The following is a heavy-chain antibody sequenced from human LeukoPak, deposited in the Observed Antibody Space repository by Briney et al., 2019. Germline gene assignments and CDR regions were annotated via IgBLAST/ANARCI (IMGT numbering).Heavy chain of an antibody. CDR2: INHSGST. V-gene: IGHV4-34*01. D-gene: IGHD3-22*01. J-gene: IGHJ4*02. Sequence: SETLSLTCAVYGGSFSGYYWSWIRQPPGKGLEWIGEINHSGSTNYNPSLKSRVTISVDTSKNQFSLKLSSVTAEDTAVYYFARVRGYYDSSGYLTGYYFGYCGLGTLITVSS. CDR3: ARVRGYYDSSGYLTGYYFGY. CDR1: GGSFSGYY.